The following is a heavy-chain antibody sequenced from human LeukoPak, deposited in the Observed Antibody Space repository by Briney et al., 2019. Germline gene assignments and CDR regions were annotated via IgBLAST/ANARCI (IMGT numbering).Heavy chain of an antibody. J-gene: IGHJ4*02. D-gene: IGHD1-7*01. CDR3: ARDIDWNYGGSDY. V-gene: IGHV3-48*04. Sequence: GGSLRLSCAVSGFNSSTYWMTWVRQAPGKGLEWVSYISSSSSTIKYADSVKGRFTISRDNAKNSLYLQMNSLRAEDTALYYCARDIDWNYGGSDYWGQGTLVTVSS. CDR1: GFNSSTYW. CDR2: ISSSSSTI.